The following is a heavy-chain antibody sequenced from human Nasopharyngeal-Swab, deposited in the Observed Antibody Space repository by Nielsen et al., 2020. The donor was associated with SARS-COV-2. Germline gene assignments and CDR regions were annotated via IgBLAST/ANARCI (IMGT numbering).Heavy chain of an antibody. CDR3: ARDQGWAVAGYYYYYGMDV. Sequence: SETLSLTCAVYGGSFSGYYWSWIRQPPGKGLEWVGEINHSGSTNYNPSLKSRVTMSVDTSKNQFSLKLSSVTAADTAVYYCARDQGWAVAGYYYYYGMDVWGQGTTVTVSS. J-gene: IGHJ6*02. D-gene: IGHD6-19*01. CDR2: INHSGST. V-gene: IGHV4-34*01. CDR1: GGSFSGYY.